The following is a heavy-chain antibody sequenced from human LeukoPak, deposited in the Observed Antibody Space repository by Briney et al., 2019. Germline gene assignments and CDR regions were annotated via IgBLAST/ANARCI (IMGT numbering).Heavy chain of an antibody. V-gene: IGHV4-59*01. J-gene: IGHJ5*02. CDR1: RDSMKSYY. CDR2: IYYSGST. D-gene: IGHD4-11*01. Sequence: SETLSLTCTVFRDSMKSYYWSWLRQPPGKGLEWIGYIYYSGSTNYNPSLKSRVTISVDTSKNQFSLKLSSVTAADTAVYYCARAKGNTVSHWFDPWGQGTLVTVSS. CDR3: ARAKGNTVSHWFDP.